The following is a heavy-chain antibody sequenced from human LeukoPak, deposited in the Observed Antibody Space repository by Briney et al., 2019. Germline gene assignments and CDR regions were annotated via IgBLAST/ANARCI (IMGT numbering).Heavy chain of an antibody. V-gene: IGHV3-23*01. CDR1: GFTFSSYS. CDR3: AKHYYGSGSHYYFDY. Sequence: GGSLRLSCAASGFTFSSYSMNWVRQAPGKGLEWVSTISGSGDYTYYADSVKGRFTISRDNSRNTLHLQMNSLRAEDTAIYYCAKHYYGSGSHYYFDYWGQGTLVTVSS. J-gene: IGHJ4*02. CDR2: ISGSGDYT. D-gene: IGHD3-10*01.